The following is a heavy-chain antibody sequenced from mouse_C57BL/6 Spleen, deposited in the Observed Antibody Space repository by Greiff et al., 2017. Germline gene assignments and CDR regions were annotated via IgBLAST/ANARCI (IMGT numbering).Heavy chain of an antibody. CDR1: GYTFTSYW. CDR3: FFDGYYEGWDYYAMGY. J-gene: IGHJ4*01. D-gene: IGHD2-3*01. CDR2: IHPNSGST. Sequence: QVQLKQPGAELVKPGASVKLSCKASGYTFTSYWMHWVKQRPGQGLEWIGMIHPNSGSTNYNEKFKSKATLTVDKSSSTAYLQLSSLTSEDSAVYYCFFDGYYEGWDYYAMGYWGHGTSVTVSS. V-gene: IGHV1-64*01.